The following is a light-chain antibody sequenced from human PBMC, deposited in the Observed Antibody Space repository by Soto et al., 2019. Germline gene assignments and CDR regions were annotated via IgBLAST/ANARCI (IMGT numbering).Light chain of an antibody. J-gene: IGLJ1*01. CDR3: SSYTTSNTYV. CDR1: SSDVGGYNY. V-gene: IGLV2-14*01. Sequence: QSALTQPASVSGSPGQSITVSCTGTSSDVGGYNYVSWYQQHPGKVPQLMIFGVSNRPSGVSHRFSGSKSGNTASLTISGLQAEDEADYYCSSYTTSNTYVFGTGTKVTVL. CDR2: GVS.